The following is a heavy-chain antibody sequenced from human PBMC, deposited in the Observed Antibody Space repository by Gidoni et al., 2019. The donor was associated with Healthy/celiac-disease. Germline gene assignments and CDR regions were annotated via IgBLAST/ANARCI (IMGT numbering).Heavy chain of an antibody. V-gene: IGHV3-23*01. CDR3: AKAPHYYDSSGSDY. CDR2: ISGSGGST. CDR1: GFPFSSYA. Sequence: EVQLLESGGGLVQPGGSLRLSCAASGFPFSSYAMSWVRQAPGKGLEWVSAISGSGGSTYYADSVKGRFTISRDNSKNTLYLQMNSLRAEDTAVYYCAKAPHYYDSSGSDYWGQGTLVTVSS. D-gene: IGHD3-22*01. J-gene: IGHJ4*02.